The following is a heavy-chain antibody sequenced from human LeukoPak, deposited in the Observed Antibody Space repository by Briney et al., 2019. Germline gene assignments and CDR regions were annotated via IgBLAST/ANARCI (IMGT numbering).Heavy chain of an antibody. CDR1: GFSFSTYA. J-gene: IGHJ3*01. V-gene: IGHV3-23*01. CDR2: ISGSGGSR. D-gene: IGHD4-17*01. CDR3: AKETSDYGDYVNAFDV. Sequence: GGSLRLSCEASGFSFSTYAMSWVRQAPGKGLEWVSSISGSGGSRNYGDSVKGRFTSSRDNSKNTLLLQMNSLRAEDTAVYYCAKETSDYGDYVNAFDVWGQGTMVTVSS.